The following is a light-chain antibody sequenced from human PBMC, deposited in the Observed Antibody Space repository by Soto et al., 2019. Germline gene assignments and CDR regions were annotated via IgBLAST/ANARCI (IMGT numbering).Light chain of an antibody. V-gene: IGKV1-5*01. CDR1: QGISTW. Sequence: DIQMTQSPYTLSASVGDRVTITCRASQGISTWLAWYQQKPGTAPKLLIYDDSSFESGVPSRFSGSGSGTEFTLTISTLQPDDYATYYCQQYSSYSRTFGQGTKVEIK. CDR2: DDS. CDR3: QQYSSYSRT. J-gene: IGKJ1*01.